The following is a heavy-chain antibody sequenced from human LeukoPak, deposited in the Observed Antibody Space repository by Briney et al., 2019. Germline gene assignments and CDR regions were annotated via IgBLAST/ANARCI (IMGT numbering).Heavy chain of an antibody. J-gene: IGHJ4*02. Sequence: SETLSLTCTVSGGSISSSSYYWGWIRQPPGKGLEWIGSIYYSGSTYYNPSLKSRVTISVDTSKNQFSLKLSSVTAADTAVYYCARGLAWGSSWYQTLTGFDYWGQGTLVTVSS. V-gene: IGHV4-39*01. CDR1: GGSISSSSYY. CDR3: ARGLAWGSSWYQTLTGFDY. D-gene: IGHD6-13*01. CDR2: IYYSGST.